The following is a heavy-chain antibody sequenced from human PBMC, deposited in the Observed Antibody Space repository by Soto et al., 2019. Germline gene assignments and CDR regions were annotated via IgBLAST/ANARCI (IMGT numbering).Heavy chain of an antibody. CDR2: ISGSGGST. J-gene: IGHJ4*02. CDR1: GFTFSSYA. CDR3: AKVAGPPPGRGIAAHYYFDY. Sequence: PGGSLRLSCAASGFTFSSYAMSWVRQAPGKGLEWVSAISGSGGSTYYADSVKGRFTISRDNSKNTLYLQMNSLRAEDTAVYYCAKVAGPPPGRGIAAHYYFDYWGQGTLVTVSS. D-gene: IGHD6-6*01. V-gene: IGHV3-23*01.